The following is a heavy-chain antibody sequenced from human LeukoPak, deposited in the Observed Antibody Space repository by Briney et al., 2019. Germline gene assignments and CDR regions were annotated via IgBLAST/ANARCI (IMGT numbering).Heavy chain of an antibody. V-gene: IGHV1-46*01. D-gene: IGHD5-12*01. CDR1: GYTLTELS. Sequence: ASVKVSCKVSGYTLTELSMHWVRQAPGQGLEWMGIMNPSGGSTSHPQKFQGRVTMTRDTSTSTVYMELSSLRSEDTAVYYCARDRVSGGYVTFDYWGQGTLVTVSS. CDR2: MNPSGGST. CDR3: ARDRVSGGYVTFDY. J-gene: IGHJ4*02.